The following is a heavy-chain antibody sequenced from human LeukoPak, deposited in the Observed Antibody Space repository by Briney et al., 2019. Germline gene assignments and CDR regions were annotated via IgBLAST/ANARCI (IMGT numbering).Heavy chain of an antibody. D-gene: IGHD6-13*01. J-gene: IGHJ4*02. Sequence: PSETLSLTCTVSGVSITTYYWTWIRHTPGKGLEWIGYTHYSGTTNYTPSLKSRVTIVVDMSRNQFSLKLSSVTAADTAIYYCASRSGDSSTFYYWGQGTLVTVSS. V-gene: IGHV4-59*01. CDR3: ASRSGDSSTFYY. CDR2: THYSGTT. CDR1: GVSITTYY.